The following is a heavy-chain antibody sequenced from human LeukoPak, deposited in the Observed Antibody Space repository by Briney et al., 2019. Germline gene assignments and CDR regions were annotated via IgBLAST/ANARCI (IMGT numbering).Heavy chain of an antibody. V-gene: IGHV3-23*01. J-gene: IGHJ4*02. Sequence: AGGSLRLSCAASGFTFSNHAMSWVRQAPGKGLQWVSAISGGGVAIYYADSVKGQFTISRDNSKNTLYLQMNSLRAEDTAVYYCAKDGFDYYDSSGYYYFNYWGQGTLVTVSS. CDR3: AKDGFDYYDSSGYYYFNY. CDR1: GFTFSNHA. CDR2: ISGGGVAI. D-gene: IGHD3-22*01.